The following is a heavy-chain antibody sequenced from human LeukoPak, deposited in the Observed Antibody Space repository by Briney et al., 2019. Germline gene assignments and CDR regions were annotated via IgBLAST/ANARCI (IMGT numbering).Heavy chain of an antibody. V-gene: IGHV1-8*01. Sequence: ASVKVSCKAAGYTFTSYDINCVRRATGQGLEWMGRMNPENGYAQYAQRFQGRVTMTRDTSISTAYMELSSLRSEDTALYYCARGVRGNFPSNLFDPWGQGTQVTVSS. CDR3: ARGVRGNFPSNLFDP. J-gene: IGHJ5*02. CDR2: MNPENGYA. D-gene: IGHD1-26*01. CDR1: GYTFTSYD.